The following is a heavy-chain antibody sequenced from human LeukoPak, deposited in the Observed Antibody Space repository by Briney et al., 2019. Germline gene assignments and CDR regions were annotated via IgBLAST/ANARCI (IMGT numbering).Heavy chain of an antibody. CDR1: GYTFTSYY. D-gene: IGHD3-22*01. V-gene: IGHV1-46*01. CDR2: INPSGGST. J-gene: IGHJ3*02. Sequence: ASVKVSCKASGYTFTSYYMHWVRQAPGQGLEWMGIINPSGGSTSYSQKFQGRVTMTRDTSTSTVYMELSSLRSEDTAVYYCARGPSSGYSPLAERLKTGKDAFDIWGQGTMVTVSS. CDR3: ARGPSSGYSPLAERLKTGKDAFDI.